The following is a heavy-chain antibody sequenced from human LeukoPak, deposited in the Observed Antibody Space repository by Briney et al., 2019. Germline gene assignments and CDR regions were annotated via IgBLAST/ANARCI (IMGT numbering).Heavy chain of an antibody. CDR2: TYYRSKWYN. Sequence: SQTLSLTCAISGDSVSSNSAAWNWIRQSPSRGLEWLGRTYYRSKWYNDYAVSVKSRITINPDTSKNQFSLQLNSVTPEDTAVYYCASAPGVAVAGTAPFDYWGQGTLVTVSS. J-gene: IGHJ4*02. V-gene: IGHV6-1*01. CDR3: ASAPGVAVAGTAPFDY. D-gene: IGHD6-19*01. CDR1: GDSVSSNSAA.